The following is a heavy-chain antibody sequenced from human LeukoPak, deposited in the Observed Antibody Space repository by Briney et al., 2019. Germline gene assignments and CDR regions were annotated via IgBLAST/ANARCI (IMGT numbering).Heavy chain of an antibody. CDR2: INPNTGGT. CDR3: ARDRAPRVTSTMDV. J-gene: IGHJ6*03. Sequence: GASVTVSCKASGYTFTGYYIHWVRQAPGQGLEWMGWINPNTGGTKYAQEFQGRVAMTRDTSISTAYMELSRLRSDDTAVYYCARDRAPRVTSTMDVWGKGTTVTVSS. D-gene: IGHD4-11*01. V-gene: IGHV1-2*02. CDR1: GYTFTGYY.